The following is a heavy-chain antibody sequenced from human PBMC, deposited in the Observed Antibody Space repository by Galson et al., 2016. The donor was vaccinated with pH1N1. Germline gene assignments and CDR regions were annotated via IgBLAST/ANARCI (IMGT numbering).Heavy chain of an antibody. CDR3: IRDLGRLRAV. Sequence: SVKVSCKASGYIFTSDYFHWVRQAPGQGLEWMGVIDPSNGGTTFAQKLQGLVTTTRDTSTSTVYMELRGLKSEDTAVYYCIRDLGRLRAVWGRGTLVTVSS. D-gene: IGHD3-3*02. V-gene: IGHV1-46*04. J-gene: IGHJ4*02. CDR2: IDPSNGGT. CDR1: GYIFTSDY.